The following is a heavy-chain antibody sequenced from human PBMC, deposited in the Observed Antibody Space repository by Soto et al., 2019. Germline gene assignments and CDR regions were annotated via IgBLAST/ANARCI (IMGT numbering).Heavy chain of an antibody. V-gene: IGHV3-74*01. CDR1: GFTFSTYW. J-gene: IGHJ5*02. D-gene: IGHD1-26*01. CDR3: ATVGTGSYNWLDP. Sequence: EVQLVESGGGLVQPGGSLRLSCAASGFTFSTYWMHWVRQAPGKGLVWVSRINSDGSTTTYAGSVKGRFTISRDNAKNTLYLQMNSLRAEDTAVYFCATVGTGSYNWLDPWGQGTLVTVSS. CDR2: INSDGSTT.